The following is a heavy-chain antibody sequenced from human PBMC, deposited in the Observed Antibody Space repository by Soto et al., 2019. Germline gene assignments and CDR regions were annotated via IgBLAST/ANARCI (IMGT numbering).Heavy chain of an antibody. V-gene: IGHV1-69*01. CDR1: GGTFSSYA. Sequence: QVQLVQSGAEVKKPGSSVKVSCKASGGTFSSYAISWVRQAPGQGLEWMGGIIPIFGTANYAQKFQGRVTNAADESTSTAHIELDRLRSEGTAVYYCARDPENSSGMENYYYYYGMDVWGQGTTVTVSS. J-gene: IGHJ6*02. D-gene: IGHD6-19*01. CDR2: IIPIFGTA. CDR3: ARDPENSSGMENYYYYYGMDV.